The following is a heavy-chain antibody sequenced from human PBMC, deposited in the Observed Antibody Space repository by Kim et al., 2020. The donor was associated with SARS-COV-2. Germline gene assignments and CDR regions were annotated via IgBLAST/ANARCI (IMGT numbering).Heavy chain of an antibody. Sequence: SETLSLTCTVSGGSISSSNYYWGWIRQTPGKGLEWIASIDESGNTYYNPSLKIRVTISVDTSKNQFSLKVTSVTAADPAVYYCARGGETGNVFRKWYFDLWGRGTLVAVSS. CDR3: ARGGETGNVFRKWYFDL. CDR1: GGSISSSNYY. D-gene: IGHD3-16*01. CDR2: IDESGNT. J-gene: IGHJ2*01. V-gene: IGHV4-39*01.